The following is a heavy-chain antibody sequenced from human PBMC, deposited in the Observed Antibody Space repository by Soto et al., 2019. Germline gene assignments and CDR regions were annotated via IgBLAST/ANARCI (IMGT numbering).Heavy chain of an antibody. CDR2: ISGSGGYT. V-gene: IGHV3-23*04. Sequence: EVQLVESGGGLVQPGRSLRLSCAASGFTFDDYAMSWVRQAPGKGLEWVSAISGSGGYTYYADSVKGRFTISRDNSKNTLYLQMNSLGAEDTAVYYCARRLYCSGSSCHYYYYTMDVWGQGTTVIVSS. CDR1: GFTFDDYA. CDR3: ARRLYCSGSSCHYYYYTMDV. D-gene: IGHD2-15*01. J-gene: IGHJ6*02.